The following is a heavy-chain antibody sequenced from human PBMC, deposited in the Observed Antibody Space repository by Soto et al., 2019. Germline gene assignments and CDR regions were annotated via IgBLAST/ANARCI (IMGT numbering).Heavy chain of an antibody. V-gene: IGHV3-23*01. CDR2: ISGGGNDA. CDR1: GFTFAGIA. J-gene: IGHJ4*02. Sequence: EVQLLESGGGLVHPGGPLEFSCEAFGFTFAGIALGGVRQAPGKGLEWVSSISGGGNDAYYADSVKGRFTISRDNSQNTLYLQMSSLRADDTAVYYCARSLFLASTDTEPFDYWGQGALVTVSS. CDR3: ARSLFLASTDTEPFDY. D-gene: IGHD3-3*02.